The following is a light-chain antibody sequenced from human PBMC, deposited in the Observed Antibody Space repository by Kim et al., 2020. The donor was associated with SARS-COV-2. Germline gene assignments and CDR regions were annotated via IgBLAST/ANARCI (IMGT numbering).Light chain of an antibody. CDR1: QGISSY. J-gene: IGKJ1*01. V-gene: IGKV1-8*01. CDR2: AAS. Sequence: SAATGDRGTITCRASQGISSYLAWYQQKPGKAPKLLIYAASTLQSGVPSRFSGSGSGTDFTLTISCLQSEDFATYYCQQYYSYPRTFGQGTKVEIK. CDR3: QQYYSYPRT.